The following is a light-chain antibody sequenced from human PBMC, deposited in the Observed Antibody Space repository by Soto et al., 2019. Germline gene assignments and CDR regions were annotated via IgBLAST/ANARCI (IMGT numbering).Light chain of an antibody. Sequence: EIVLTQSPATLSLSPGERATLSCRASQSVGSYLGWYQHKPGQAPRLLIYDASNRAPGIPARFSGSGSGTEVILITISREPEEFAVYYCQQRSNWPRGTFGQGTKVEIK. CDR3: QQRSNWPRGT. CDR1: QSVGSY. CDR2: DAS. V-gene: IGKV3-11*01. J-gene: IGKJ2*01.